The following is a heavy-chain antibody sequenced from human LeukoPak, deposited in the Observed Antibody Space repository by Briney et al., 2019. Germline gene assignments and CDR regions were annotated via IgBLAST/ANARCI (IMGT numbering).Heavy chain of an antibody. J-gene: IGHJ6*02. CDR1: GFTFSGSA. CDR3: TRPHGDTAMVPHHYYYYGMGV. Sequence: GGSLRLSCAASGFTFSGSAMHWVRQASGKGLEWVGRIRSKANSYATAYAASVKGRFTISRDDSKNTAYLQMNSLKTEDTAVYYCTRPHGDTAMVPHHYYYYGMGVWGQGTTVTVSS. D-gene: IGHD5-18*01. CDR2: IRSKANSYAT. V-gene: IGHV3-73*01.